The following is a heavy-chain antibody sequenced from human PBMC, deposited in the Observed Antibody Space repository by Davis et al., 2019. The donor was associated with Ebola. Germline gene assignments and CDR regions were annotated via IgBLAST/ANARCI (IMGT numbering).Heavy chain of an antibody. D-gene: IGHD6-13*01. CDR1: GYTFTSYG. V-gene: IGHV1-18*04. CDR3: AGDRDGVYSSRPRWFDP. J-gene: IGHJ5*02. CDR2: ISAYNGNT. Sequence: ASVKVSCKASGYTFTSYGISWVRQAPGQGLEWMGWISAYNGNTNYAQKLQGRVTMTTDTSTSTAYMELRSLRSDDTAVYYCAGDRDGVYSSRPRWFDPWGQGTLVTVSS.